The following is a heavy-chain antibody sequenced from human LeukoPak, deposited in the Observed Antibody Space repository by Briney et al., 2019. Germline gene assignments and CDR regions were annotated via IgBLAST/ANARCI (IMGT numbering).Heavy chain of an antibody. Sequence: GRSLRLSCAASGFTFSSYGMHWVRQAPGKRLEWVAVIWYDGSNKYYADSVKGRFTISRDNSKNTLYLQMNSLRAEDTAVYYCARTYSSSWYYFDYWGQGTLVTVSS. J-gene: IGHJ4*02. CDR1: GFTFSSYG. V-gene: IGHV3-33*01. CDR3: ARTYSSSWYYFDY. D-gene: IGHD6-13*01. CDR2: IWYDGSNK.